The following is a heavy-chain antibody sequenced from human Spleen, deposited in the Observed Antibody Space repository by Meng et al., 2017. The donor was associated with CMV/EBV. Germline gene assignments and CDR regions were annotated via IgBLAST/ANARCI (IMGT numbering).Heavy chain of an antibody. Sequence: SCRGSGYSFTSYWIGWVRQMPGQGLEWMGSMFPADSDTTYSPSFEGQVTISADKSITTAYLQWSSLKTSDTAIYYCARFMAQGFDPWGQGTLVTVSS. D-gene: IGHD3-10*01. CDR3: ARFMAQGFDP. J-gene: IGHJ5*02. V-gene: IGHV5-51*01. CDR1: GYSFTSYW. CDR2: MFPADSDT.